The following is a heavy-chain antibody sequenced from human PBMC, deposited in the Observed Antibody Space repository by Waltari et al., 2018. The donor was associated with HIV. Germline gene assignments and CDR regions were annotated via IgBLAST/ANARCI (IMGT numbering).Heavy chain of an antibody. J-gene: IGHJ4*02. D-gene: IGHD5-18*01. CDR3: ARDGMTAMAGGFDY. CDR1: GFTFSSHG. V-gene: IGHV3-33*01. Sequence: QVQLVESGGGVVQPGRSLRLSCAASGFTFSSHGMHWVRQAPGKGLEWVAVIWYDGSKKYYADSVKGRFTISRDNSKNTLYLQMNSLRVEDTAVYYSARDGMTAMAGGFDYWGQGTLVTVSS. CDR2: IWYDGSKK.